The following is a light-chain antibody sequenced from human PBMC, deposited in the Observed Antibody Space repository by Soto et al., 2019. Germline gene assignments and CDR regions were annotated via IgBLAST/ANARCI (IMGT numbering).Light chain of an antibody. CDR2: DVN. Sequence: QSALTQPRSVSGSPGQSVTISCTGTSSVVGNYNSVSWYQHHPGKAPKLMIYDVNKWPSGVPDRFSGSKSGNTASLTISGLQAEDEADYYCCSYIGSYSYVFGTGTKVTVL. J-gene: IGLJ1*01. V-gene: IGLV2-11*01. CDR3: CSYIGSYSYV. CDR1: SSVVGNYNS.